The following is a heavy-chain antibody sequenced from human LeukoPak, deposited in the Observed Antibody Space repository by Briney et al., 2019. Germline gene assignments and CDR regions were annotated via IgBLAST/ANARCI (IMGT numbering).Heavy chain of an antibody. V-gene: IGHV3-21*01. CDR3: ARVEATTGRNYHYYYMDV. CDR1: GFYFSSYS. CDR2: INSGSTYM. D-gene: IGHD1-1*01. Sequence: GGSLRLSCGASGFYFSSYSMNWVRQAPGKGLEWVSSINSGSTYMYYADAVKGRFTISRDNAKNSLHLQMYSLRAEDTAVYFCARVEATTGRNYHYYYMDVWGKGTTVTVSS. J-gene: IGHJ6*03.